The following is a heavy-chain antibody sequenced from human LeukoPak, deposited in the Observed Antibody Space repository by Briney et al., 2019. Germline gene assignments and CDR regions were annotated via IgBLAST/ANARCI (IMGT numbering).Heavy chain of an antibody. V-gene: IGHV3-48*03. J-gene: IGHJ6*02. CDR3: ARAFGCGDTSCSMRYYYYYGMDV. CDR1: GFPFSNYE. D-gene: IGHD2-2*01. CDR2: INSGGSNI. Sequence: GGSLRLSCAASGFPFSNYEMNWVRQAPGEGLEWVSYINSGGSNIYYSDSVKGRFTISRDNARNSLYLQMNSLRAEDTAVYYCARAFGCGDTSCSMRYYYYYGMDVWGQGTTVTVSS.